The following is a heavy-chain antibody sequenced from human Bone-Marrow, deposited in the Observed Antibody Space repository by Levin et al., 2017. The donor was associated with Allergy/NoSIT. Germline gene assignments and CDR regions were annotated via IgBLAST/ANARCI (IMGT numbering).Heavy chain of an antibody. J-gene: IGHJ4*02. D-gene: IGHD6-13*01. CDR3: AKGGVDDGSSSGFDY. CDR1: GFTFSSYG. V-gene: IGHV3-30*18. CDR2: ISYDGSNK. Sequence: GESLKISCAASGFTFSSYGMHWVRQAPGKGLEWVAVISYDGSNKYYADSVKGRFTISRDNSKNTLYLQMNSLRAEDTAVYYCAKGGVDDGSSSGFDYWGQGTLVTVSS.